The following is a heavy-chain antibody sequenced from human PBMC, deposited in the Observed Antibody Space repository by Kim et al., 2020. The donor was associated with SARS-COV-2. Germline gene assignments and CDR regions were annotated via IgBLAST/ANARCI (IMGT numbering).Heavy chain of an antibody. J-gene: IGHJ6*02. Sequence: SLKSRITISVDTSKNQFSLKLSSVTAADTAVYYCARMVYEPYYYYYGMDVWGQGTTVTVSS. CDR3: ARMVYEPYYYYYGMDV. D-gene: IGHD2-8*01. V-gene: IGHV4-39*01.